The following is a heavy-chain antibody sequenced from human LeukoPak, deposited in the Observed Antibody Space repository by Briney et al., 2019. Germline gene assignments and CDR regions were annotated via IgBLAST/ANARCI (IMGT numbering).Heavy chain of an antibody. CDR3: ARFDFDWLFWFDP. CDR2: IKQDGSEK. J-gene: IGHJ5*02. CDR1: GFTFSSYW. D-gene: IGHD3-9*01. V-gene: IGHV3-7*01. Sequence: PGGSLRLSCAASGFTFSSYWMSWVRQAPGKGLEWVANIKQDGSEKYYVDSVKGRFTISRDNAKNSLYLQMNSLRAEDTAVYYCARFDFDWLFWFDPWGQGTLVTVSS.